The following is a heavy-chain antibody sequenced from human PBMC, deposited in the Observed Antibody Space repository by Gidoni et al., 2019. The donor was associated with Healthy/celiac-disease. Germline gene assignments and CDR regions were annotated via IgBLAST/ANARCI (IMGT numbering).Heavy chain of an antibody. V-gene: IGHV3-30-3*01. Sequence: QVQLVESGGGVVQPGRSLRLSCAASGFTFSGYAMHWVRQAPGKGLEWVAVISYDGSNKYYADSVKGRFTISRDNSKNTLYLQMNSLRAEDTAVYYCARDVLLWFGELLVWGQGTLVTVSS. CDR3: ARDVLLWFGELLV. J-gene: IGHJ4*02. CDR1: GFTFSGYA. CDR2: ISYDGSNK. D-gene: IGHD3-10*01.